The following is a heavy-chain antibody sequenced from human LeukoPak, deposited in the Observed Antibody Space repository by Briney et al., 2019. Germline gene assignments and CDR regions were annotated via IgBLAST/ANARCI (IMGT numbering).Heavy chain of an antibody. CDR3: ARADYGGNPWYYYYYMDV. D-gene: IGHD4-23*01. CDR1: GGSISSSSYY. J-gene: IGHJ6*03. V-gene: IGHV4-39*01. Sequence: SETLSLTCTVSGGSISSSSYYWGWIRQPPGKGLEWIGSIYYSGSTYYNPSLKSRVTISVDTSKNQFSLKLSSVTAADTAVYYCARADYGGNPWYYYYYMDVWGKGTTVTVSS. CDR2: IYYSGST.